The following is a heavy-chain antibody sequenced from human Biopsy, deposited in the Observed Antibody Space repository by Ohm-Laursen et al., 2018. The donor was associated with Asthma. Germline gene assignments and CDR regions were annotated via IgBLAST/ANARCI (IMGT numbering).Heavy chain of an antibody. D-gene: IGHD1-14*01. CDR3: TRHNDY. V-gene: IGHV2-70*04. J-gene: IGHJ4*02. CDR2: IDWEEDK. Sequence: TQTLTLTSSFSGFSLSSSGANVNWIRQPPGKALEWLARIDWEEDKFYSTSLRTRLIISKGSSEDQVVLTMTNMGPVDTATYYCTRHNDYWGPGILVTVSS. CDR1: GFSLSSSGAN.